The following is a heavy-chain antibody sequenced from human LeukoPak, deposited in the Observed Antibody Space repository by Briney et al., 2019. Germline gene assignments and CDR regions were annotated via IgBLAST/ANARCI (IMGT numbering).Heavy chain of an antibody. J-gene: IGHJ6*02. D-gene: IGHD2-2*01. CDR2: INHSGST. CDR3: ARGQGYCSSTSCYYYYYYGMDV. Sequence: AVTLSLTRAFYGGCFSGYYWTWIRQPPGKGLEGIGEINHSGSTNYNPSLKSRVTISVDTSKNQFSLKLSSVTAADTAVYYCARGQGYCSSTSCYYYYYYGMDVWGQGTTVTVSS. V-gene: IGHV4-34*01. CDR1: GGCFSGYY.